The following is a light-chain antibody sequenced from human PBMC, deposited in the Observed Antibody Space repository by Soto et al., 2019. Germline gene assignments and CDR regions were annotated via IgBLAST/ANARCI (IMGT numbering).Light chain of an antibody. J-gene: IGKJ3*01. CDR2: WSS. V-gene: IGKV4-1*01. Sequence: DIVMTQFPDSLAVSLGERATINCKSSQSVFDSSNNKNYISWYQQKPGQPPNLLISWSSARASGVPDRFNGGGSGTDFTLTINGLQAEDLAIYYCQQYYSVPFTFGPGTKV. CDR3: QQYYSVPFT. CDR1: QSVFDSSNNKNY.